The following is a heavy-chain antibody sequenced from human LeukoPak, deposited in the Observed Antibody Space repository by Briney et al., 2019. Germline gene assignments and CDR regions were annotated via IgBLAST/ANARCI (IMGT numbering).Heavy chain of an antibody. Sequence: SDTLSLTCTVSGGSISSGDYYWGWIRQPPGKGLESIGYIYYSGRTYYNPSLKSRVTISVDTSKNQFSLKLSSVTAADTAVYYCARVQYLDNWFDPWGQGTLVTVSS. CDR3: ARVQYLDNWFDP. D-gene: IGHD2/OR15-2a*01. CDR2: IYYSGRT. J-gene: IGHJ5*02. CDR1: GGSISSGDYY. V-gene: IGHV4-30-4*02.